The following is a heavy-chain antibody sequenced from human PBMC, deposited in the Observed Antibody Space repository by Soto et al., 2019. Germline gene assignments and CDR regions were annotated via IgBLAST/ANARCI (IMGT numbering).Heavy chain of an antibody. Sequence: GESLKISCKGSGYSFTSYWISWVRQMPGKGLAGMGRIDPSDSYTNYSPSFQGHVTISADKSISTAYLQWSILKASDTAMYYCARFCSGHNVMRPDDFDICGQGTMVTVSS. J-gene: IGHJ3*02. V-gene: IGHV5-10-1*01. D-gene: IGHD2-15*01. CDR3: ARFCSGHNVMRPDDFDI. CDR2: IDPSDSYT. CDR1: GYSFTSYW.